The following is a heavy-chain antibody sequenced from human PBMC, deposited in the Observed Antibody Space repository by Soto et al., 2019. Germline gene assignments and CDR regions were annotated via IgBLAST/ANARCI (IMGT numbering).Heavy chain of an antibody. J-gene: IGHJ6*03. CDR3: ARGRGVIVIGGHYMDV. D-gene: IGHD3-16*02. CDR1: GGSISSVGYY. CDR2: IYYSGST. Sequence: SETLSLTCTVSGGSISSVGYYWTWIRQHPGKGLEWIGYIYYSGSTYYNPSLKSRVTISVDTSKNQFSLKLSSVTAADTAVYYCARGRGVIVIGGHYMDVWGKGTTVTVSS. V-gene: IGHV4-31*03.